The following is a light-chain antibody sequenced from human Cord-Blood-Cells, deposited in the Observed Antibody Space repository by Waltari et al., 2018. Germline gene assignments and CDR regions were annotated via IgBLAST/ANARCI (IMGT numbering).Light chain of an antibody. V-gene: IGLV2-23*01. J-gene: IGLJ1*01. Sequence: QSALTQPASVSGSPGQSITISCTGTSSDVGSYNLVSWYHQHPGKAPKRMIFEGSKRHLGVSNRFSGSKSGNTVSLTVSGVQAEDEADYYGCSYAGSSSYVFETGTQVTV. CDR3: CSYAGSSSYV. CDR1: SSDVGSYNL. CDR2: EGS.